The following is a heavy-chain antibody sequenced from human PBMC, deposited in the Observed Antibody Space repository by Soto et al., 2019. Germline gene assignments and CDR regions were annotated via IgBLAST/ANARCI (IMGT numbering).Heavy chain of an antibody. Sequence: GSLRLSCTASGFTFSSYAMSWVRQAPGKGLEWVSAISGSGGSTYYADSVKGRFTISRDNSKNTLYLQMNSLRAEDTAVYYCAKEGGYSRMLAYWGQGTLVTVSS. CDR3: AKEGGYSRMLAY. J-gene: IGHJ4*02. CDR2: ISGSGGST. CDR1: GFTFSSYA. D-gene: IGHD4-4*01. V-gene: IGHV3-23*01.